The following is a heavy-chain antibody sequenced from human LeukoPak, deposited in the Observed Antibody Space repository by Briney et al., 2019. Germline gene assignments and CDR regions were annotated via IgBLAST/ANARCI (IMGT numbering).Heavy chain of an antibody. Sequence: SGTLSLTCAVSGGSISSSNWWSWVRQPPGKGLEWIGEIYHSGSTNYNPSLKSRVTISVDKSKNQFSLKLSSVTAADTAVYYCARVSGYSSSWSYYYGMDVWGKGTTVTVSS. J-gene: IGHJ6*04. V-gene: IGHV4-4*02. CDR1: GGSISSSNW. D-gene: IGHD6-13*01. CDR2: IYHSGST. CDR3: ARVSGYSSSWSYYYGMDV.